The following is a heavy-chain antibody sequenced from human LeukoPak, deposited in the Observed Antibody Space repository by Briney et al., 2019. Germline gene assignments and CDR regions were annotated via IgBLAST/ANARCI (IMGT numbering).Heavy chain of an antibody. CDR1: GFTFSSSA. J-gene: IGHJ4*02. D-gene: IGHD2-2*02. Sequence: GGSLRVSCAASGFTFSSSAMNWVRQAPGKGLEWVSAISGSGGSTYYADSVKGRFTISRDNSKNTLYLQMNSLRAEDTAVYYCAKPRYCSSTSCYTDGYFDYWGQGTLVTVSS. CDR3: AKPRYCSSTSCYTDGYFDY. V-gene: IGHV3-23*01. CDR2: ISGSGGST.